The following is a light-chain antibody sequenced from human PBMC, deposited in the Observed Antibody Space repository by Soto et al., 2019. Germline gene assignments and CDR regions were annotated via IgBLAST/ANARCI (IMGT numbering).Light chain of an antibody. Sequence: QSVLTQPPSVSGAPGQRVTISCTGSSSNIGAGYDVHWYQQLPGTAPKLLIYGNSNRPSGVPDRFSGSKSGTSASLAITGLQAEDEADYYYQSYDSSRSGYVFGPGTKLTVL. CDR1: SSNIGAGYD. CDR3: QSYDSSRSGYV. CDR2: GNS. V-gene: IGLV1-40*01. J-gene: IGLJ1*01.